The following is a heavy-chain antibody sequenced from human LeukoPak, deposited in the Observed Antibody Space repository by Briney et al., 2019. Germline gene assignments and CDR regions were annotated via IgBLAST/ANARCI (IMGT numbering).Heavy chain of an antibody. CDR1: GGSISSSSSY. CDR2: IFYSGTT. CDR3: ARLSQGVVGATMDY. J-gene: IGHJ4*02. Sequence: SETLSLTCTVSGGSISSSSSYWGWIRQPPGKGLEWIGNIFYSGTTYYNPSLKSRVTISVDTSKNQFSLKLSSVTAADTAVYYCARLSQGVVGATMDYWGQGTLVTVSS. D-gene: IGHD1-26*01. V-gene: IGHV4-39*07.